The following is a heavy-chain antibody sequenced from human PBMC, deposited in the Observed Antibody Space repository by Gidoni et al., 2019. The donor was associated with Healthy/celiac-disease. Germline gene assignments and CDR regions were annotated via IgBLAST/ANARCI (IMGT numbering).Heavy chain of an antibody. CDR1: GFTFSSYS. Sequence: EVQLVESGGGLVKPGGSLRLSCAASGFTFSSYSMNWVRQAPGKGLEWVSSISSSSSYIYYADSVKGRFTISRDNAKNSLYLQMNSLRAEDTAVYYCARDSDTIIYGMDVWGQGTTVTVSS. V-gene: IGHV3-21*01. CDR3: ARDSDTIIYGMDV. J-gene: IGHJ6*02. D-gene: IGHD3-10*01. CDR2: ISSSSSYI.